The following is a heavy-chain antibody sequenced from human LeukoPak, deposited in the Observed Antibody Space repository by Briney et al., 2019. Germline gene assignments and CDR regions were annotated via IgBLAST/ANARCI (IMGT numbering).Heavy chain of an antibody. V-gene: IGHV1-2*02. D-gene: IGHD2-2*01. CDR1: GYTFTCYY. J-gene: IGHJ4*02. CDR2: INPNSGGT. Sequence: ASVKVSCKASGYTFTCYYMHWVRQAPGQGLEWMGWINPNSGGTNYAQKFQGRVTMTRDTSISTAYMELSRLRSDDTAVYYCAREWGSEVLAAIGVDYWGQGTLVTVSS. CDR3: AREWGSEVLAAIGVDY.